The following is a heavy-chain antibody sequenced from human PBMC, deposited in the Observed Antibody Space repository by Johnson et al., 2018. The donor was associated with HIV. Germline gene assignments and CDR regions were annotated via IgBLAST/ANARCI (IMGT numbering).Heavy chain of an antibody. Sequence: QVQLLESGGGLVKPGGSLRLSCAASGFTFSNAWMSWIRQAPGKGLEWVSYISSSGSTIYYADSVKGRFTISRDNSKNTLYLQMNSLRAADTAVYYCARGGGCGGDCYSGYDAFDIWGQGTMVTVSS. CDR2: ISSSGSTI. V-gene: IGHV3-11*04. J-gene: IGHJ3*02. D-gene: IGHD2-21*01. CDR1: GFTFSNAW. CDR3: ARGGGCGGDCYSGYDAFDI.